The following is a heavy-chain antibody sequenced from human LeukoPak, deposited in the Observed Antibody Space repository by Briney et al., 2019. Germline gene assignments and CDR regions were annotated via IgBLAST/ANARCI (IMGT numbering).Heavy chain of an antibody. CDR2: IIPIFGTA. V-gene: IGHV1-69*05. D-gene: IGHD6-13*01. CDR3: AREAIAAAPGDY. Sequence: ASVKVSCKASGGTFSSYAISWVRQAPGQGLEWMGGIIPIFGTANYAQKFQGRVTITTDESTSTAYMELSSLRSEDTAVYYCAREAIAAAPGDYWGQGTLVTVSS. J-gene: IGHJ4*02. CDR1: GGTFSSYA.